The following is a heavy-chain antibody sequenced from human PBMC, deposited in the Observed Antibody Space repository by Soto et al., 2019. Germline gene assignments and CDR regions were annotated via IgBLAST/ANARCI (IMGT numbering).Heavy chain of an antibody. D-gene: IGHD1-26*01. CDR1: GIALSSYA. J-gene: IGHJ4*02. CDR2: ISASGGST. CDR3: AKGQNSGTYRFYFDY. V-gene: IGHV3-23*01. Sequence: GGSLRLSCAASGIALSSYAMSWVRQAPGKGPEWVSGISASGGSTSYADSVKGRFTISRDNSKNTLYLQMNSLRADDTAVYHCAKGQNSGTYRFYFDYWGQGALVTVSS.